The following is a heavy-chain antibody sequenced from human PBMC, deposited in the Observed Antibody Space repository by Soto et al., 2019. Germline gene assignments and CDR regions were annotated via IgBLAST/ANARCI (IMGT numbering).Heavy chain of an antibody. CDR1: GFTFSSYS. CDR2: ISSSSSYI. Sequence: GGSLRLSCAASGFTFSSYSMNWVRQAPGKGLEWVSSISSSSSYIYYADSVKGRFTISRDNAKNSLYLQMNSLRAEDTAVYYCAREGTMVRGVNDYWGQGTLVTVSS. J-gene: IGHJ4*02. D-gene: IGHD3-10*01. V-gene: IGHV3-21*01. CDR3: AREGTMVRGVNDY.